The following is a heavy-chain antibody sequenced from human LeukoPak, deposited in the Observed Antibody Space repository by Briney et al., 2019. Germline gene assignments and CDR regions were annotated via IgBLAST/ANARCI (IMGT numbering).Heavy chain of an antibody. CDR2: TSSSGSTI. Sequence: PGGSLRLSCAASGFTFSSYEMNWVRQAPGKGLEWVSYTSSSGSTIYYADSVKGRFTTSRDNAKNSLYLQMNSLRAEDTAVYYCARDRLVNGMDVWGQGTTVTVSS. CDR3: ARDRLVNGMDV. D-gene: IGHD3-9*01. CDR1: GFTFSSYE. V-gene: IGHV3-48*03. J-gene: IGHJ6*02.